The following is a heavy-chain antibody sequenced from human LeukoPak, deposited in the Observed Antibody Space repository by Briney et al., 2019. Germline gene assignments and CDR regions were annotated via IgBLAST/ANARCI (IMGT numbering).Heavy chain of an antibody. Sequence: PGGSLRLSCAASGFTFSSYAMSWVRQAPGKGLEWVSAISGSGGSTYYADSVKGRFTISRDNSKNTLYLQMNSLRAEDTAVYYCARAGVWFGELLYHFDYWGQGTLVTVSS. V-gene: IGHV3-23*01. D-gene: IGHD3-10*01. CDR2: ISGSGGST. CDR3: ARAGVWFGELLYHFDY. J-gene: IGHJ4*02. CDR1: GFTFSSYA.